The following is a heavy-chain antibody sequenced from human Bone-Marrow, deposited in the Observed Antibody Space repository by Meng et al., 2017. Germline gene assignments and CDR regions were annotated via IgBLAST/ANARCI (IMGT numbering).Heavy chain of an antibody. CDR1: GFTFSSYA. V-gene: IGHV3-30*04. D-gene: IGHD1-26*01. Sequence: GESLKISCAASGFTFSSYAMHWVRQAPGKGLEWVAVISYDGSNKYYADSVKGRFTISRDNSKNTLYLQMNSLRAEDTAVYYCARGSSFRVGATEGSFDYWGQGTLVTVSS. J-gene: IGHJ4*02. CDR2: ISYDGSNK. CDR3: ARGSSFRVGATEGSFDY.